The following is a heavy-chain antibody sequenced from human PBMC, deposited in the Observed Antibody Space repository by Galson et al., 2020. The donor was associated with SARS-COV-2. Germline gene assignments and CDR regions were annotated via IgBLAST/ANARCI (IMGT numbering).Heavy chain of an antibody. J-gene: IGHJ4*02. CDR2: IFSNDEK. D-gene: IGHD3-16*02. CDR3: ARILTINDYVWGSYRYPDYFDY. V-gene: IGHV2-26*01. Sequence: KMSGPTLVKPTETLTLTCTVSGFSLSNARMGVSWIRQPPGKALEWLAHIFSNDEKSYSTSLKSRLTISKDTSKSQVVLTMTNMDPVDTATYYCARILTINDYVWGSYRYPDYFDYWGQGTLVTVSS. CDR1: GFSLSNARMG.